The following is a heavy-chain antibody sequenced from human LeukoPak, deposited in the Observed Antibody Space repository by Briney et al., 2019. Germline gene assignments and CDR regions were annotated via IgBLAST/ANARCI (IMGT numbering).Heavy chain of an antibody. CDR3: ARGGLSIMGY. Sequence: GGSLRLSCAASGFTVSSNYMSWVRQAPGKGLEWVSYISSSGSTKYYADSVKGRFTISRDNARNSLYLQMNSLRAEDTAVYFCARGGLSIMGYWGQGTLVTVSS. V-gene: IGHV3-11*01. J-gene: IGHJ4*02. CDR1: GFTVSSNY. D-gene: IGHD2/OR15-2a*01. CDR2: ISSSGSTK.